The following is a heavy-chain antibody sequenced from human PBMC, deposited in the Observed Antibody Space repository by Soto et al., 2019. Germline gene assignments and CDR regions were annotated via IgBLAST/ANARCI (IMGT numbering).Heavy chain of an antibody. Sequence: EVQLLEFGGGLGQPGGSLRLSCVASGFTFNTYAMGWVRQAPGKGLEWVSAVSGSGGSTHYADSVRDRFTISRDNSKNTLYLHMNTLRDDDTAVYHCTKGFCSRTSCYFDYYAMDVWGQGTAVTVSS. J-gene: IGHJ6*02. CDR1: GFTFNTYA. D-gene: IGHD2-2*01. CDR3: TKGFCSRTSCYFDYYAMDV. V-gene: IGHV3-23*01. CDR2: VSGSGGST.